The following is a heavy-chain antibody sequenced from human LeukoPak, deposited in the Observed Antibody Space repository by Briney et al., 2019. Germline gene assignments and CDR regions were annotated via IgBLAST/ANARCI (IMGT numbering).Heavy chain of an antibody. Sequence: PGGSLRLSCAASGFTVSGTYMNWVRQAPGKGLQWVSYISTSGTSRFYADSVKGRFTISRDNAKNSLYLQMNSLRAEDTAVYYCASDWGYTSSWDRFEYWGQGTLVTVSS. V-gene: IGHV3-11*01. J-gene: IGHJ4*02. CDR3: ASDWGYTSSWDRFEY. CDR2: ISTSGTSR. CDR1: GFTVSGTY. D-gene: IGHD6-13*01.